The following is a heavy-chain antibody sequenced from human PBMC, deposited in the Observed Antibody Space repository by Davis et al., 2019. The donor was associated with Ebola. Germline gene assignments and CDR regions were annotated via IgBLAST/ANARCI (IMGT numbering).Heavy chain of an antibody. CDR3: TATVTASDY. CDR2: IRSKANSYAT. V-gene: IGHV3-73*01. J-gene: IGHJ4*02. Sequence: GESLKISCAASGFTFSDYWMTWVRQAPGKGLEWVGRIRSKANSYATAYAASVKGRFTISRDDSKNTAYLQMNSLKTEDTAVYYCTATVTASDYWGQGTLVTVSS. D-gene: IGHD2-21*02. CDR1: GFTFSDYW.